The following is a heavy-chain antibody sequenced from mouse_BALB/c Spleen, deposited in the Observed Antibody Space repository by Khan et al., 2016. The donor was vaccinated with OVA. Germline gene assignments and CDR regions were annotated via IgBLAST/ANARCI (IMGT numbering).Heavy chain of an antibody. CDR2: ISSSGST. D-gene: IGHD2-3*01. CDR3: ARDGYRYNYAMDY. Sequence: VQLLETGPGLVKPSQSLSLTCTVTGYSITSDYAWNWIRQFPGNKLEWMGYISSSGSTNYNPALKSRISITRDPSQHQFFLQLNSVTTEDTATYYCARDGYRYNYAMDYGGQGTSVTVSS. V-gene: IGHV3-2*02. J-gene: IGHJ4*01. CDR1: GYSITSDYA.